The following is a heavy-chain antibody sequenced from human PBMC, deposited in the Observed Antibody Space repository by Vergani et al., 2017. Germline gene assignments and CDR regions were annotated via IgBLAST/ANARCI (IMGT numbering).Heavy chain of an antibody. J-gene: IGHJ4*02. CDR1: GGTFSSYA. V-gene: IGHV1-69*09. CDR3: ASPPDYGDYNYFDY. CDR2: IITILGIA. Sequence: VQLVQSGAEVKKPGASVKVSCKASGGTFSSYAMRWVRQAPGQGLEWMGRIITILGIANYAQKFQGRVTITADKSTITAYMELSSLRSEDTGVYYCASPPDYGDYNYFDYWGQGTLVTVSS. D-gene: IGHD4-17*01.